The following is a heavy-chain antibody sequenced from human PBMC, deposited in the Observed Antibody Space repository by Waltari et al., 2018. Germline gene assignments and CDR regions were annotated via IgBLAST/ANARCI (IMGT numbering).Heavy chain of an antibody. CDR2: IYPDGTT. CDR3: ARFPGGSYWYLDN. D-gene: IGHD2-8*02. V-gene: IGHV3-53*02. CDR1: EFTVSSDY. J-gene: IGHJ4*02. Sequence: DVQVVETGGGLIQPGGSLSLSCAAFEFTVSSDYMNWVHQAPGKGLEWVSVIYPDGTTYYTDSVKGRFTISRDNSKNTVYLQMSSLRAADTAVYYCARFPGGSYWYLDNWGQGTLVTVSS.